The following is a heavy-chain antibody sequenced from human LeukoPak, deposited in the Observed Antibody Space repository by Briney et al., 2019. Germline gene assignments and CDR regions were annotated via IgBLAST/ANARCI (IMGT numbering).Heavy chain of an antibody. Sequence: GGSLRLSCAASGFTFRDYYMTWIRQAPGKGLEWVSYISSSGTYTNYADSVKGRFTVSRDNAKNLLYLQMNSLRAEDTAVYYCARDDYGDHPIDYWGQGTLVTVPS. V-gene: IGHV3-11*06. CDR3: ARDDYGDHPIDY. CDR2: ISSSGTYT. CDR1: GFTFRDYY. J-gene: IGHJ4*02. D-gene: IGHD4-17*01.